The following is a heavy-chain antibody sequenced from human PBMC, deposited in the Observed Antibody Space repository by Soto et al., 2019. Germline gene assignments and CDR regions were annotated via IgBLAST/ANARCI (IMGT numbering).Heavy chain of an antibody. D-gene: IGHD1-20*01. Sequence: PSETLSLTCTVSGDCISSGSYYWGWIRQPPGKGLEWIGSIYYSGSTYYNPSLKSRVTISVDTSKNQFSLKLSSVTAADTAVYYCASRYNWNPIRYYMDVCGKGTTVTVSS. CDR2: IYYSGST. V-gene: IGHV4-39*01. CDR1: GDCISSGSYY. J-gene: IGHJ6*03. CDR3: ASRYNWNPIRYYMDV.